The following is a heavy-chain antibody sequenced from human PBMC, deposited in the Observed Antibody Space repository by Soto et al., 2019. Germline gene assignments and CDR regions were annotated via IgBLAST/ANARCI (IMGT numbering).Heavy chain of an antibody. D-gene: IGHD6-13*01. CDR2: INRDGSKT. J-gene: IGHJ3*02. V-gene: IGHV3-7*05. Sequence: EVQLEESGGDLVQPGGSLRLSCAASGFTLSAYWMTWVRQAPGKGLEWVANINRDGSKTSYLDSVRGRFTISRDNVGNSLYLQMDSLRADDTALYYCARAVSPGSSSVYLDAFDIWGQGTMVTVSS. CDR1: GFTLSAYW. CDR3: ARAVSPGSSSVYLDAFDI.